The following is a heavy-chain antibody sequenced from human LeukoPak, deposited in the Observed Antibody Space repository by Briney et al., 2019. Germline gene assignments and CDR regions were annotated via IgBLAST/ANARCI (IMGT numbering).Heavy chain of an antibody. V-gene: IGHV4-59*01. CDR3: ARGSRGYSYG. CDR2: IYYSGST. D-gene: IGHD5-18*01. Sequence: PSETLSLTCTVSGGSISRYYWSWIRQPPGKGLEWIGYIYYSGSTNYNPSLKSRVTISVDTSKNQFSLKLSSVTAADTAVYYCARGSRGYSYGWGQGTLVTVSS. J-gene: IGHJ4*02. CDR1: GGSISRYY.